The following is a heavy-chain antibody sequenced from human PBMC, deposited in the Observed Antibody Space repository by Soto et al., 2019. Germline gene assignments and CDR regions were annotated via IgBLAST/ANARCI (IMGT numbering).Heavy chain of an antibody. Sequence: PSETLSLTCTVSGGSISSYYWSWIPQPPGKGLEWIGYIYYSGSTNYNPSLKSRVTISVDTSKNQFSLKLSSVTAADTAVYYCARERDLKGVMDVWGQGTTVTVSS. CDR1: GGSISSYY. V-gene: IGHV4-59*01. CDR3: ARERDLKGVMDV. J-gene: IGHJ6*02. CDR2: IYYSGST.